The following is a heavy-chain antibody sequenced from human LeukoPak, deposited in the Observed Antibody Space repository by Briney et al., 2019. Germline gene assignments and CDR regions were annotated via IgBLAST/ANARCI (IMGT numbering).Heavy chain of an antibody. CDR3: AWSGEAD. CDR2: IKKDGSER. D-gene: IGHD6-25*01. Sequence: GGSLRLSCAASGFSFRSYWMSWVRRAPGKGLEWVADIKKDGSERYYVDSVKGRFTISRDNAKNSLFLQMNSLRAEDTAVYYCAWSGEADWGQGTLVTVSS. J-gene: IGHJ4*02. V-gene: IGHV3-7*01. CDR1: GFSFRSYW.